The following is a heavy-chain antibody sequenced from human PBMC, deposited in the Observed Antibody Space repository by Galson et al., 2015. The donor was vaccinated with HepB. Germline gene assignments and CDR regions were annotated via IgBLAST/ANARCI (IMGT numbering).Heavy chain of an antibody. Sequence: SVKVSCKASGYTFTTYAIHWVRQAPGQRLEWMGWINAGNGDTKYSQKFQGRVSITRDTLASTAYMDLSSLRSEDTAVYYCARDKGHYDILTGHLTVNWFDPWGQGTLVTVSS. J-gene: IGHJ5*02. CDR3: ARDKGHYDILTGHLTVNWFDP. D-gene: IGHD3-9*01. CDR1: GYTFTTYA. CDR2: INAGNGDT. V-gene: IGHV1-3*01.